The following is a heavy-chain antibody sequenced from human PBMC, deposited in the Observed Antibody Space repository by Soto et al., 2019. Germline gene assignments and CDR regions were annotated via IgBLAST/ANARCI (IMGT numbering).Heavy chain of an antibody. V-gene: IGHV3-53*01. J-gene: IGHJ4*02. CDR2: IYSGGST. CDR1: GFTVSSNY. CDR3: AREKRQDYDFWSGYYFDY. D-gene: IGHD3-3*01. Sequence: PGGSLRLSCAASGFTVSSNYMSWVRQAPGKGLEWVSVIYSGGSTYYADSVKGRFTISRDNSKNTLYLQMNSLRAEDTAVYYCAREKRQDYDFWSGYYFDYWGQGTLVTVSS.